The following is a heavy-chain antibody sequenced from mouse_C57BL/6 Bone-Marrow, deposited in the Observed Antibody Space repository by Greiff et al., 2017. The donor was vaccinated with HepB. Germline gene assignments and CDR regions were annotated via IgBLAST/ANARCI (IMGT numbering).Heavy chain of an antibody. CDR3: ARREDLDYDYDAGLYWYFDV. CDR1: GYTFTSYW. Sequence: QVQLQQPGAELVRPGSSVKLSCKASGYTFTSYWMHWVKQRPIQGLEWIGNIDPSDSETHYNQKFKDKATLTVDKSSSTAYMQLSSLTSEDSAVYYCARREDLDYDYDAGLYWYFDVWGTGTTVTVSS. CDR2: IDPSDSET. V-gene: IGHV1-52*01. D-gene: IGHD2-4*01. J-gene: IGHJ1*03.